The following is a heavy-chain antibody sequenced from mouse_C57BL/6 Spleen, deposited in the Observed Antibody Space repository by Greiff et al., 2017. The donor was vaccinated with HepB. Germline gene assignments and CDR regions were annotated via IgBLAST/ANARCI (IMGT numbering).Heavy chain of an antibody. V-gene: IGHV1-54*01. Sequence: VKLMESGAELVRPGTSVKVSCKASGYAFTNYLIEWVKQRPGQGLEWIGVINPGSGGTNYNEKFKGKATLTADKSSSTAYMQLSSLTSEDSAVYFCARVYGSSPDWYFDVWGTGTTVTVSS. CDR1: GYAFTNYL. CDR2: INPGSGGT. D-gene: IGHD1-1*01. J-gene: IGHJ1*03. CDR3: ARVYGSSPDWYFDV.